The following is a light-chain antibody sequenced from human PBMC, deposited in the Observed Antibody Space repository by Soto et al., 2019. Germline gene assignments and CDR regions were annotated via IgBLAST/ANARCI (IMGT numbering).Light chain of an antibody. V-gene: IGKV3-20*01. CDR2: GAS. J-gene: IGKJ4*01. Sequence: EIVLTQSPGTLSLSPGERATLSCRASQSVSISYLAWYQQRPGQAPRLLIYGASSRATGIPGRVSGSGSGTDFTLTINRLEPEDFAVYYCQQYDSSPPFALTFGGGTKVDIK. CDR1: QSVSISY. CDR3: QQYDSSPPFALT.